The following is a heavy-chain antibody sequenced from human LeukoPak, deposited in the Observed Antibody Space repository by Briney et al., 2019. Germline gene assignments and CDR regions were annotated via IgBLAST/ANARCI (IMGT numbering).Heavy chain of an antibody. V-gene: IGHV3-23*01. Sequence: GGSLRLSCAASGFTFSSYAMGWVRQAPGKGLEWVSAISGSGGSTYYADSVKGRFTISRDNSKNTLYLRMNSLRAEDTAVYYCAKINYYDSSGYYSSSLYYFDYWGQGTLVTASS. CDR1: GFTFSSYA. J-gene: IGHJ4*02. CDR2: ISGSGGST. D-gene: IGHD3-22*01. CDR3: AKINYYDSSGYYSSSLYYFDY.